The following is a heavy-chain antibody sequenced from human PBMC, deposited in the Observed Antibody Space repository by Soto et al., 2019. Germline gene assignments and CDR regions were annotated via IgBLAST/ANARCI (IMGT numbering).Heavy chain of an antibody. CDR2: MNPNSGNT. D-gene: IGHD5-12*01. CDR3: AKGVATNY. V-gene: IGHV1-8*01. CDR1: GYTFTSDD. J-gene: IGHJ4*02. Sequence: QVQLVQSGAEVKKPGASVKVSCKASGYTFTSDDIHWVRQATGQGLEWMGWMNPNSGNTGYARRFQGRVTMTRDTSINTAYMELSSLRSEDTAVYYCAKGVATNYWGQGTLVTVSS.